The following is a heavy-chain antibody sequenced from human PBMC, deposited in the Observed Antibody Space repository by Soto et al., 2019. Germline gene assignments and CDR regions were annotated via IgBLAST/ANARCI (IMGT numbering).Heavy chain of an antibody. D-gene: IGHD2-2*01. J-gene: IGHJ6*01. CDR3: ANSRYCSSXSCYHGSGSYYYYGMDV. CDR1: GFTFSSYA. V-gene: IGHV3-23*01. CDR2: ISGSGGST. Sequence: GESLRLSCAASGFTFSSYAMSWVRQAPGKGLEWVSAISGSGGSTYYADSVKGRFTISRDNSKNTLYLQMNSLRAEDTAVYYCANSRYCSSXSCYHGSGSYYYYGMDVWGQGTTVTVSS.